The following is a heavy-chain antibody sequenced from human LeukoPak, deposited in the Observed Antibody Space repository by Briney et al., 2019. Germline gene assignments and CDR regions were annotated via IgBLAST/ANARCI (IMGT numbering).Heavy chain of an antibody. CDR3: ALLAGASDFDY. CDR1: GFPFSIYE. J-gene: IGHJ4*02. D-gene: IGHD6-25*01. V-gene: IGHV3-48*03. Sequence: GGSLRLSCAVSGFPFSIYEMNWVRQAPGKGLEWVSNIASSGTTIYYADSVKGRFSISRDNAKSSLYLQMNSLRVEDTAVYYCALLAGASDFDYWGQGALVTVSS. CDR2: IASSGTTI.